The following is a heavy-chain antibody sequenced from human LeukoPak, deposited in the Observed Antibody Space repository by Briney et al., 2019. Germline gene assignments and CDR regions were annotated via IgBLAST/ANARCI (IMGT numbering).Heavy chain of an antibody. CDR3: ARAVSADTAMVYYDY. CDR1: GFTFSDYY. D-gene: IGHD5-18*01. CDR2: ISNSGSII. Sequence: GGSLRLSCAASGFTFSDYYMFWIRQAPGKGLEWVSYISNSGSIIYYADSVKGRFTVSRDNAKDSLYLQMNSLRAEDTAVYYCARAVSADTAMVYYDYWGQGTLVTVSS. J-gene: IGHJ4*02. V-gene: IGHV3-11*01.